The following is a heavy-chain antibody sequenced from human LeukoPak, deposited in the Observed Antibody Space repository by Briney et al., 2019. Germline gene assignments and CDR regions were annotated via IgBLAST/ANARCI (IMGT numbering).Heavy chain of an antibody. CDR3: ARRKWELLGIDY. D-gene: IGHD1-26*01. CDR1: GFTFSSYA. Sequence: GGSLRLSCAASGFTFSSYAMHWVRQAPGKGLEWVAVISYDGSNKYYADSVKGRFTISRDNSKNTLYLQMNSLRAEDTAVYYCARRKWELLGIDYWGQGTLVTVSS. J-gene: IGHJ4*02. V-gene: IGHV3-30*04. CDR2: ISYDGSNK.